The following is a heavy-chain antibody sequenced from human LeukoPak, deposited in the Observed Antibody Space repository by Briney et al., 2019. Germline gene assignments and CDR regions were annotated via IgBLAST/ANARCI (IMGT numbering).Heavy chain of an antibody. V-gene: IGHV4-4*07. Sequence: SETLSLTCTVSGGSISSYYWSWIRQPAGKGLEWIGRIYTSGSTNYNPSLKSRVTMSVDTSKNQFSLKLSSVTAADTAVYYCARGLPNWNDDGVYYYYYMDVWGEGTTVTVSS. D-gene: IGHD1-20*01. CDR2: IYTSGST. CDR3: ARGLPNWNDDGVYYYYYMDV. CDR1: GGSISSYY. J-gene: IGHJ6*03.